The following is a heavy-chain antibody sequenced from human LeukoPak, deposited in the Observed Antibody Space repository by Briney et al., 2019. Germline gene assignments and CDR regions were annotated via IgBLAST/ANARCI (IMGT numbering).Heavy chain of an antibody. Sequence: GGSLTLSCAASGFTFDDYGMSWVRQAPGKGLEWVSGINWNGGSTGYADSVKGRFTISRDNAKNSLYLQMNSLRAEDTALYHCARDPQNIAPAGNYYYYGMDVWGQGTTVTVSS. CDR2: INWNGGST. J-gene: IGHJ6*02. CDR3: ARDPQNIAPAGNYYYYGMDV. D-gene: IGHD6-13*01. V-gene: IGHV3-20*01. CDR1: GFTFDDYG.